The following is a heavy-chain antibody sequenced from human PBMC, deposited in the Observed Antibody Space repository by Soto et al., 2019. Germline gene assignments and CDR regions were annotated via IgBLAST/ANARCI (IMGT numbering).Heavy chain of an antibody. V-gene: IGHV3-23*01. J-gene: IGHJ4*02. Sequence: PGGSLRLSCAASGFTFSSYAMSWVRQAPGKGLEWVSAISGSGGSTYYADSVKGRFTISRDNSKNTLYLQMNSLRAEDTAVYYCAKKARPMISITMVRGTYYWGQGTLVTVSS. D-gene: IGHD3-10*01. CDR1: GFTFSSYA. CDR2: ISGSGGST. CDR3: AKKARPMISITMVRGTYY.